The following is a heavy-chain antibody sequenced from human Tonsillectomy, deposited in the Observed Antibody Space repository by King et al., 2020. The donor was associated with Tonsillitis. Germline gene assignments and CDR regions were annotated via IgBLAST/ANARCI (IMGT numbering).Heavy chain of an antibody. CDR1: GGSISSSSYY. CDR3: ARGPTALNAPFDY. CDR2: IYYSGST. Sequence: VQLQESGPGLVKPSETLSLTCTVSGGSISSSSYYWGWIRQPPGKGLEWIGSIYYSGSTYYNPSLKSRVTISVDTSKNQFSLKLSSVTAADTAVYYCARGPTALNAPFDYWGQGTLVTVSS. V-gene: IGHV4-39*07. D-gene: IGHD1-1*01. J-gene: IGHJ4*02.